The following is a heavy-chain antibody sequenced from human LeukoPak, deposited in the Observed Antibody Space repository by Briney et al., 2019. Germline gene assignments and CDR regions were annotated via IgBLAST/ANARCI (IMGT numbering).Heavy chain of an antibody. D-gene: IGHD3-22*01. V-gene: IGHV4-34*01. J-gene: IGHJ6*03. Sequence: PSETLSLTCAVYGGSFSGYYWSWIRQPPGKGLEWIGEINHSGSTNYNPSLKSRVTISVDTSKNQFSLKLSSVTAADTAVYYCARRAQSSDSSGYYRSYYYYMDVWGKGTTVTASS. CDR3: ARRAQSSDSSGYYRSYYYYMDV. CDR2: INHSGST. CDR1: GGSFSGYY.